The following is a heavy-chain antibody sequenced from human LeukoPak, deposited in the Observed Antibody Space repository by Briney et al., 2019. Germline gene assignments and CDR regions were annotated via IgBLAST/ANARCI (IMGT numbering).Heavy chain of an antibody. CDR3: ARDSVATITGFDY. CDR2: ISSSGNTI. V-gene: IGHV3-48*03. CDR1: GFTSSTYE. J-gene: IGHJ4*02. Sequence: GGSLRLSCAASGFTSSTYEMHWVRQAPGKGLEWVSYISSSGNTIYYADSVKGRFTISRDNAQNSLHLQMNSLRAEDTGVYYCARDSVATITGFDYWGQGTLVTVSS. D-gene: IGHD5-24*01.